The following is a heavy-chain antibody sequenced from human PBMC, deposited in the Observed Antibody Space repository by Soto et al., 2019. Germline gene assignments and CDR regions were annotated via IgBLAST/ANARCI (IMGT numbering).Heavy chain of an antibody. D-gene: IGHD3-10*01. CDR1: GGSISSSSYY. CDR2: IYYSGST. J-gene: IGHJ4*02. Sequence: SETLSLTCTVSGGSISSSSYYWGWIRQPPGKGLEWIVSIYYSGSTYYNPSLKSRVTISVDTSKNQFSLKLSSVTAADTAVYYCASRKSSPYFDYWGQGTLVTVSS. V-gene: IGHV4-39*01. CDR3: ASRKSSPYFDY.